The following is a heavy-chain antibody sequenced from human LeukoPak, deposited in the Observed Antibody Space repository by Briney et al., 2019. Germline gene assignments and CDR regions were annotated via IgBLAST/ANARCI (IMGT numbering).Heavy chain of an antibody. V-gene: IGHV3-7*01. CDR3: ARAPSIVDSYDY. CDR1: GFTFSSYW. J-gene: IGHJ4*02. Sequence: GGSLRLSCAASGFTFSSYWMSWVRLAPGKGLEWVANIKQDGSEKYYVDSVKGRFTISRDNAKNSLYLQMYSLRAEDTAVYYCARAPSIVDSYDYWGQGTLVTVSS. D-gene: IGHD2-21*01. CDR2: IKQDGSEK.